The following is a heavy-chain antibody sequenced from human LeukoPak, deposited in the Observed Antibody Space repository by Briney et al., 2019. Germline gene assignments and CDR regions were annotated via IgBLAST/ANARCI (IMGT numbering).Heavy chain of an antibody. Sequence: GGSLRLSCAASGFTFSSNWMHWVRQAPGKGLVWVSRINSDGSSTSYADSVKGRFTISRDNAKNTLYLQMNSLRAEDTAVYYCAREGGYSYGKPIDYWGQGTLVTVSS. V-gene: IGHV3-74*01. CDR3: AREGGYSYGKPIDY. J-gene: IGHJ4*02. D-gene: IGHD5-18*01. CDR2: INSDGSST. CDR1: GFTFSSNW.